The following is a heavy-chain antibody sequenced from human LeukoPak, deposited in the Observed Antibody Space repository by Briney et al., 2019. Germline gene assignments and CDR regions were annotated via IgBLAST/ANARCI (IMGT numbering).Heavy chain of an antibody. CDR3: ARGVRGVHAFDI. CDR1: GGSISSSSYY. Sequence: SETLSLTCTVSGGSISSSSYYWGWIRQPPGKGLEWIGSIYYSGSTYYNPSLKSRVTISVDTSKNQFSLKLSSVTAADTAVNYCARGVRGVHAFDIWGQGTMVTVSS. CDR2: IYYSGST. V-gene: IGHV4-39*01. J-gene: IGHJ3*02. D-gene: IGHD3-10*01.